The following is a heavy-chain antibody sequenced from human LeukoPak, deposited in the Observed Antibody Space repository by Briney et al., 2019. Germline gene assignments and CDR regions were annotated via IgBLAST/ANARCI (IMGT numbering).Heavy chain of an antibody. Sequence: TGGSLRLSCAASGFTFSSYWMTWVRQGPGKGLEWVANIKPDGSLIYYVDSVKGRFTISRDNAKNSLYLQMNSLRAEDTAVYYCAKWELYSGFYYIDHWGQGTLATVSS. CDR2: IKPDGSLI. V-gene: IGHV3-7*01. J-gene: IGHJ4*02. CDR1: GFTFSSYW. CDR3: AKWELYSGFYYIDH. D-gene: IGHD1-26*01.